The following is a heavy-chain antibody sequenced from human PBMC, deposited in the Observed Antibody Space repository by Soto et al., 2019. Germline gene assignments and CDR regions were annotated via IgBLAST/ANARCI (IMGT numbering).Heavy chain of an antibody. J-gene: IGHJ4*02. Sequence: SETLSLTCSVSDDSINSDKYYLGWIRQPPGKGLEWIGSIYYSGSTNYNPSLKSRVTISVDTSKNQFSLKLSSVTAADTAVYYAEGCRRDAFFFLAFRGKGTLVPVS. CDR2: IYYSGST. CDR3: EGCRRDAFFFLAF. D-gene: IGHD2-15*01. V-gene: IGHV4-39*07. CDR1: DDSINSDKYY.